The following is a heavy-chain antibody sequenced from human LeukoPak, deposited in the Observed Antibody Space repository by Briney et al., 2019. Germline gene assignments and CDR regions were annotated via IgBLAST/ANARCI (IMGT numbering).Heavy chain of an antibody. CDR2: IKSKSDGGTT. V-gene: IGHV3-15*01. CDR3: TTTNPLLYDVLTGPHH. CDR1: GFPFNNAW. D-gene: IGHD3-9*01. J-gene: IGHJ5*02. Sequence: GGSLRLSCAAPGFPFNNAWMNWVRQAPGTGLEWVGRIKSKSDGGTTDYAAPVKGRFTISRDDSKNTLYMQMNNLETEDTAVYYCTTTNPLLYDVLTGPHHWGQGALVTVSS.